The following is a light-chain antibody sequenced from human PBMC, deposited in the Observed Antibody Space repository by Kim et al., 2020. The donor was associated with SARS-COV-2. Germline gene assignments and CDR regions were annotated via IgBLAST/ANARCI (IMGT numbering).Light chain of an antibody. CDR1: QGISSY. CDR2: AAS. J-gene: IGKJ2*01. V-gene: IGKV1-9*01. CDR3: QQLNTYPRT. Sequence: DIQLTQSPSFLSASVGDRVTITCRASQGISSYLAWYQQKPGKAPNLLIYAASTLHSGVPSRFGGSGSGTEFTLTISCLQPEDFATYYCQQLNTYPRTFGQGTKLEI.